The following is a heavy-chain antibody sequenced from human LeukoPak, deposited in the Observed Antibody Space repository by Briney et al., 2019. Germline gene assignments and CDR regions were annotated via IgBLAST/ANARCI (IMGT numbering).Heavy chain of an antibody. J-gene: IGHJ3*02. D-gene: IGHD3-10*01. CDR3: ATHELKDAFDI. Sequence: GGSLRLSCAASGFTFSSYSMNWVRQAPGKRLEWVSDSVKGRFTISRDNAKNSLYLQMNSLRAEDTAVYYCATHELKDAFDIWGQGTMVTVSS. V-gene: IGHV3-48*01. CDR1: GFTFSSYS.